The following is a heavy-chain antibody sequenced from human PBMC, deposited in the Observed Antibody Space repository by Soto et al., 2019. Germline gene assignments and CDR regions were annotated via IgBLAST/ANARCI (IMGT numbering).Heavy chain of an antibody. CDR1: GGTFSSYA. Sequence: GASVKVSCKASGGTFSSYAISWVRQAPGQGLEWMGGIIPIFGTANYAQKFQGRVTITADESTSTAYMELSSLRSEDTAVYYCARVWHSTAHPNWFDPWGQGTLVTVSS. V-gene: IGHV1-69*13. J-gene: IGHJ5*02. CDR3: ARVWHSTAHPNWFDP. CDR2: IIPIFGTA.